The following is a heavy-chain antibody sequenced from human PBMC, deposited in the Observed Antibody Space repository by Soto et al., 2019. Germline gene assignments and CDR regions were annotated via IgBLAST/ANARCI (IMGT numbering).Heavy chain of an antibody. CDR3: ARRDRSGYSYWLDT. CDR1: GGSISDGYY. D-gene: IGHD3-22*01. J-gene: IGHJ5*02. CDR2: ISYSGST. V-gene: IGHV4-31*03. Sequence: LSLTCTVSGGSISDGYYWSWIRQHPGKGLEWIGSISYSGSTSYNPSLKSRLTISVDRSKSQFSLNLSSVTAADTAVYYCARRDRSGYSYWLDTWGQGTLVTVSS.